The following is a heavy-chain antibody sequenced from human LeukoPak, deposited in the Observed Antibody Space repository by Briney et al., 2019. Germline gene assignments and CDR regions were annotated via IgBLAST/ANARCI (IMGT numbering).Heavy chain of an antibody. Sequence: ASVKVSCKASGYTFTAYAITWVRQAPGQGLEWMGWINTNTGNPTYAQGFTGRFVFSLDTSVSTAYLQISSLKAEDTAVYYCARGLLYNWNDGSRYYYYMDVWGKGTTVTVSS. V-gene: IGHV7-4-1*02. CDR2: INTNTGNP. D-gene: IGHD1-1*01. J-gene: IGHJ6*03. CDR1: GYTFTAYA. CDR3: ARGLLYNWNDGSRYYYYMDV.